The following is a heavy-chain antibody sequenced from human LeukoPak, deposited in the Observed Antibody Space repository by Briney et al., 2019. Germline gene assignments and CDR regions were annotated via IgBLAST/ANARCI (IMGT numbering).Heavy chain of an antibody. CDR1: GYTFTGYY. Sequence: GASVKVSCKASGYTFTGYYMHWVRLAPGQGLEWMGWINPNSGGTNYAQKFQGWVTMTRDTSISTAYMELSRLRSDDTAVYYCARGGCSGGSCWNYYGMDVWGQGTTVTVSS. J-gene: IGHJ6*02. D-gene: IGHD2-15*01. V-gene: IGHV1-2*04. CDR3: ARGGCSGGSCWNYYGMDV. CDR2: INPNSGGT.